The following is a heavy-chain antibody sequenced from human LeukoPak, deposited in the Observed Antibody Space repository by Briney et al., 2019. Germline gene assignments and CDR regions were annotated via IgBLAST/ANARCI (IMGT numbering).Heavy chain of an antibody. V-gene: IGHV3-48*03. CDR3: ARALRHFDWLLPNLDY. CDR2: ISSSGSTI. CDR1: GFTFSSYE. J-gene: IGHJ4*02. D-gene: IGHD3-9*01. Sequence: GGSLRLSCAASGFTFSSYEMNWVRQAPGKGLEWVSCISSSGSTIYYADSVKGRFTISRDNAKNSLYLLMNSLRAEDTAVYFCARALRHFDWLLPNLDYWGQGTLVTVSS.